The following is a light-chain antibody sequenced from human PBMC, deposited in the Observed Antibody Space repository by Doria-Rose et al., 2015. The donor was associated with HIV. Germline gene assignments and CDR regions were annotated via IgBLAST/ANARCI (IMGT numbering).Light chain of an antibody. V-gene: IGKV1-9*01. Sequence: QSPSLLSASVGDRVTITCRASQGLYSRLAWYQQSPGKVPRLLIYSASVLQRGVPSRFSGGGSGTEFNLTISSLQPEDFATYFCQQLSSFPYTFGQGTKLEI. CDR2: SAS. CDR1: QGLYSR. J-gene: IGKJ2*01. CDR3: QQLSSFPYT.